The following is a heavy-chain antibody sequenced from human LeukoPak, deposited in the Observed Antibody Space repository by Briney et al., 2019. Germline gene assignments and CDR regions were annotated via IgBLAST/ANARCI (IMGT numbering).Heavy chain of an antibody. Sequence: SETLSLTCTVSGDSISSYYWSWIRQPPGKGLEWIGYIYYSGSTNYNPSLRSRVTMSLDTSKNQFSLKLSSVTAADTAVYYCARGGYSYGFEGKNATRAFDYWGQGTLVTVSS. V-gene: IGHV4-59*08. CDR2: IYYSGST. CDR1: GDSISSYY. CDR3: ARGGYSYGFEGKNATRAFDY. J-gene: IGHJ4*02. D-gene: IGHD5-18*01.